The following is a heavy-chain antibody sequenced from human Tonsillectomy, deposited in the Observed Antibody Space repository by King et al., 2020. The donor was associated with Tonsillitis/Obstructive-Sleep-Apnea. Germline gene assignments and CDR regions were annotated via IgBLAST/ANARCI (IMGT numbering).Heavy chain of an antibody. CDR3: AKDKWVFGVVAWGWFDP. J-gene: IGHJ5*02. V-gene: IGHV3-23*04. D-gene: IGHD3-3*01. Sequence: VQLVQSGGGLVQPGGSLRLSCAASGFTFSSYAMSWVRQAPGKGLEWVSAISGSGGSTYYADSVKGRFTISRDNSKKTLYLQMNSLRAEDTAVYYCAKDKWVFGVVAWGWFDPWGQGTLVTVSS. CDR2: ISGSGGST. CDR1: GFTFSSYA.